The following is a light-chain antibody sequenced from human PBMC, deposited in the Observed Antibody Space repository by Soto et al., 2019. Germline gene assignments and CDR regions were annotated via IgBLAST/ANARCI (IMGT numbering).Light chain of an antibody. V-gene: IGKV3-11*01. CDR3: QHRSNWPLT. J-gene: IGKJ4*01. CDR2: DAS. Sequence: EIVLTQSPATLSLSPGERATLSCRASQSVSSFLAWYQQKPGQAPRLLIYDASNRATGIPARFSGSGSGTDFTLTITSLEPEDFAVYYCQHRSNWPLTFGGGTKLDIK. CDR1: QSVSSF.